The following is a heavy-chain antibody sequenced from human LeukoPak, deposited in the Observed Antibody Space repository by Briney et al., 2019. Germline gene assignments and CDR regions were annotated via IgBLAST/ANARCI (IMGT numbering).Heavy chain of an antibody. CDR2: ISTSSSTI. CDR1: GFTFSSSS. D-gene: IGHD3-10*01. V-gene: IGHV3-48*02. J-gene: IGHJ4*02. Sequence: PGGSLRLSCAASGFTFSSSSMNWVRQAPGKGLEWLSYISTSSSTIYYADSVKGRFTISRDDAKNSLYLQMNSLREDDTAVYYCEKTGDWGQGTLVTVSS. CDR3: EKTGD.